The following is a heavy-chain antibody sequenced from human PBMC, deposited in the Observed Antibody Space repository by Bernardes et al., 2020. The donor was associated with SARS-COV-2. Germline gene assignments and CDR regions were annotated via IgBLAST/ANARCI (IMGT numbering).Heavy chain of an antibody. V-gene: IGHV1-18*04. CDR1: GYTFTSYG. CDR2: ISAYNGTT. CDR3: ARVVLWFGELSESWFDP. J-gene: IGHJ5*02. D-gene: IGHD3-10*01. Sequence: ASVKVSCKASGYTFTSYGISWVRQAPGQGLEWMGWISAYNGTTNYAQKLQGRVTMTTDTSTSTAYMELRSLRSDDTAVYYCARVVLWFGELSESWFDPWGQGTLVTVSS.